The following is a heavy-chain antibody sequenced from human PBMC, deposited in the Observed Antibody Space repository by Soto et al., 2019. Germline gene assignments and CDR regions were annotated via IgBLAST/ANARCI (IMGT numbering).Heavy chain of an antibody. D-gene: IGHD6-19*01. V-gene: IGHV5-51*01. CDR3: ARQGSSGWYGNY. J-gene: IGHJ4*02. Sequence: GESLKISCQGYGYNFATYWIGWVRQMPGKGLEWMGIIYPGDSQTRYNPSFQGQVTMSVDKSISTAFLQWSSLKASDTAMYYCARQGSSGWYGNYWGQGTLVTVSS. CDR1: GYNFATYW. CDR2: IYPGDSQT.